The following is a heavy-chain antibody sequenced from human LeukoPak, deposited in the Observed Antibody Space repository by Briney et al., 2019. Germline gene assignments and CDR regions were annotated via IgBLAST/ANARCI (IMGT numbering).Heavy chain of an antibody. J-gene: IGHJ4*02. CDR1: GGTASSYA. D-gene: IGHD6-19*01. CDR2: IIPIFGTA. V-gene: IGHV1-69*05. CDR3: ARVIAVAGYGVVY. Sequence: SVKVSCKASGGTASSYAISWVRQAPGQGLEWMGRIIPIFGTANYAQKFQGRVTITTDESTSTAYMELSSLRSEDTAVYYCARVIAVAGYGVVYWGQGTVVTVSS.